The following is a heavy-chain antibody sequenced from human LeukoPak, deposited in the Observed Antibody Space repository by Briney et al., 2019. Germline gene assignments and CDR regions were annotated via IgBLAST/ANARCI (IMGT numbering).Heavy chain of an antibody. CDR1: GYTFTSYD. CDR3: ARGGYCSSTSCYTENWFNP. V-gene: IGHV1-8*01. Sequence: ASVKVSCKASGYTFTSYDINWVRQATGQGLEWMGWMNPNSGNTGYAQKFQGRVTMTRNTSISTAYMGLSSLRSEDTAVYYCARGGYCSSTSCYTENWFNPWGQGTLVTVSS. J-gene: IGHJ5*02. D-gene: IGHD2-2*02. CDR2: MNPNSGNT.